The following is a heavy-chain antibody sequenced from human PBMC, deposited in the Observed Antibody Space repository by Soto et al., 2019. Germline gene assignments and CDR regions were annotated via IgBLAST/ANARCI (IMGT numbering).Heavy chain of an antibody. V-gene: IGHV3-23*01. CDR1: GFTFNNYA. CDR3: AKGRGGSGSLTPRVDF. CDR2: ISGGGDTT. J-gene: IGHJ4*02. Sequence: EVQLLESGGGLVQPGGSLRLSCAASGFTFNNYAMTWVRQAPGKGLEWVSAISGGGDTTSYADSVQGRFTVSRDGSQNTLYLQMSSLRAEDTALYYCAKGRGGSGSLTPRVDFWGQGTLVTVSS. D-gene: IGHD3-10*01.